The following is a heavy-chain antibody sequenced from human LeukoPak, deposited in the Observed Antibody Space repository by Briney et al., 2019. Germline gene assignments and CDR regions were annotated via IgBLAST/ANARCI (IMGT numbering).Heavy chain of an antibody. CDR3: AKSNGASQRLYSAY. V-gene: IGHV3-23*01. J-gene: IGHJ4*02. Sequence: GGSLRLSCAASGFTLSSYAMSWVRQAPGKGLEWVANIGGSDGSAFYGDSVKGRFTISRDNSKNTLYLQMSSLGAEDTAVYYCAKSNGASQRLYSAYWGQGTLVTVSS. CDR1: GFTLSSYA. CDR2: IGGSDGSA. D-gene: IGHD6-25*01.